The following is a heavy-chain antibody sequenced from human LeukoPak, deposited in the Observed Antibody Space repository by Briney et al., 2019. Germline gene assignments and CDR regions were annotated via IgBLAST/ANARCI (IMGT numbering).Heavy chain of an antibody. J-gene: IGHJ4*02. D-gene: IGHD2-15*01. Sequence: GASVTVSCTASGYTFTSYYMHWVRQAPGQGLEWMGITNPSGGSTNYAQKFQGRVTITRDTSTSTVYMELSSLRSEDTAVYYCARDSGGAPATPTRIFDYWGQGTLVTVSS. CDR2: TNPSGGST. CDR1: GYTFTSYY. V-gene: IGHV1-46*01. CDR3: ARDSGGAPATPTRIFDY.